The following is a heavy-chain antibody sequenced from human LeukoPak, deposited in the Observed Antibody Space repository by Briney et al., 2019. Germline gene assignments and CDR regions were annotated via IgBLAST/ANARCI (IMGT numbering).Heavy chain of an antibody. Sequence: PGGSLRLSCAASGFIFNSYGMHWVRQAPGKGLEWVANIKQDGSEKYYVDSVKGRFTISRDNAKNSLYLQMNSLRAEDTAVYYCARLRYHDFWSGYWKYYYYMDVWGKGTTVTVSS. V-gene: IGHV3-7*01. J-gene: IGHJ6*03. CDR3: ARLRYHDFWSGYWKYYYYMDV. CDR1: GFIFNSYG. D-gene: IGHD3-3*01. CDR2: IKQDGSEK.